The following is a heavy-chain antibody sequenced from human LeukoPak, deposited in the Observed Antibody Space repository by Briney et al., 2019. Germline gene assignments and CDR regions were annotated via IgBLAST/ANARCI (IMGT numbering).Heavy chain of an antibody. CDR3: ARGGIPEIRFLEWSH. Sequence: ASVKVSCKASGYTFTSYYMHWVRQATGQGLEWMGWMNPNSGNTGYAQKFQGRVTITRNTSISTAYMELSSLRSEDTAVYYCARGGIPEIRFLEWSHWGQGTLVTVSS. CDR2: MNPNSGNT. V-gene: IGHV1-8*03. D-gene: IGHD3-3*01. J-gene: IGHJ4*02. CDR1: GYTFTSYY.